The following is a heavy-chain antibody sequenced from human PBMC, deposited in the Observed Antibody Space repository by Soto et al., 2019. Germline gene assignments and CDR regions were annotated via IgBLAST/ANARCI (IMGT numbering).Heavy chain of an antibody. CDR3: ARRGDILTGYYNIDY. D-gene: IGHD3-9*01. J-gene: IGHJ4*02. Sequence: SETLSLTCTVSGGSISSDGYYWTWIRQHPGKGLEWIGYIYYSGSTYYNPSLKSRITISVDTSKNQFSLKLSSVTAADTAVYYCARRGDILTGYYNIDYWGQGTLVTVSS. V-gene: IGHV4-31*03. CDR2: IYYSGST. CDR1: GGSISSDGYY.